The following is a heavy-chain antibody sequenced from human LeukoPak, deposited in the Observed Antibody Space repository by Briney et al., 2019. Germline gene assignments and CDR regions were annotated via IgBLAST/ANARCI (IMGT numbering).Heavy chain of an antibody. Sequence: AGGSLRLSCAASGFTFDDYAMHWVRQAPGKGLEWVSGISWNSGSIGYADSVKGRFTISRDNAKNSLYLQMNSLRAEDTALYYCAKDLTMVRGVMDYWGQGTLVTVSS. CDR2: ISWNSGSI. J-gene: IGHJ4*02. CDR1: GFTFDDYA. V-gene: IGHV3-9*01. CDR3: AKDLTMVRGVMDY. D-gene: IGHD3-10*01.